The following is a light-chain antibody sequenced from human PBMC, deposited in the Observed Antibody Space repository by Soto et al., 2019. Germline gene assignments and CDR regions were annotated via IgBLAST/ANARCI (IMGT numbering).Light chain of an antibody. Sequence: QSVLTQPPSVSGAPGQRVTISCTGSSSNIGAGYDVHWYQQLPGTAPKLLIYDDNNRPSGVPDRFSGSKSGTSASLAITGLQAEDEADYYCQSYDNLSGLAHYVFGTGTKLTVL. CDR2: DDN. V-gene: IGLV1-40*01. CDR1: SSNIGAGYD. CDR3: QSYDNLSGLAHYV. J-gene: IGLJ1*01.